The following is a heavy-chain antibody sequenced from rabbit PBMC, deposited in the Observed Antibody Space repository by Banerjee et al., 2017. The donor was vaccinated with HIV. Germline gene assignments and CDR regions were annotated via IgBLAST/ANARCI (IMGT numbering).Heavy chain of an antibody. J-gene: IGHJ4*01. CDR1: GFSFSDKHV. CDR2: IDTGSRGYT. CDR3: ARDLAGVIGWNFNL. V-gene: IGHV1S45*01. Sequence: QEQLEESGGDLVKPEGSLTLTCTASGFSFSDKHVMCWVRQAPGKGLEWIACIDTGSRGYTWYASWAKGRFTISKTSSTTVTLQMTSLTAADTATYFCARDLAGVIGWNFNLWGPGTLVTVS. D-gene: IGHD4-1*01.